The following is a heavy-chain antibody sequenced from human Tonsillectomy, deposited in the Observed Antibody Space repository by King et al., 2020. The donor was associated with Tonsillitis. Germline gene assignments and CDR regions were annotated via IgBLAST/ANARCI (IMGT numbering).Heavy chain of an antibody. CDR2: INWDSGSI. CDR3: AKSSSWDVLRAHRYFDL. D-gene: IGHD3-16*01. Sequence: QLVQSGGGLVQPGRSRRLSCAASGFTFDDYAMHWVRQAPGKGLEWVSGINWDSGSIDYADSVKGRFTISRDNAKNSLFLQVNSLRPEDTALYYCAKSSSWDVLRAHRYFDLWGRGTLVTVSS. CDR1: GFTFDDYA. V-gene: IGHV3-9*01. J-gene: IGHJ2*01.